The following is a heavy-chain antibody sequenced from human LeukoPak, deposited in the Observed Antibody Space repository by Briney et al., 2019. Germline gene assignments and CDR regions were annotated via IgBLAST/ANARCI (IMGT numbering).Heavy chain of an antibody. V-gene: IGHV1-46*01. J-gene: IGHJ4*02. CDR2: INPSGGST. D-gene: IGHD3-22*01. CDR3: ARVPAYDSSGYYLPEDY. CDR1: GYTFTSYY. Sequence: ASVKVSCKASGYTFTSYYMHRVRQAPGQGLEWMGIINPSGGSTSYAQKFQGRVTMTRDMSTSTVYMELSSLRSEDTAVYYCARVPAYDSSGYYLPEDYWGQGTLVTVSS.